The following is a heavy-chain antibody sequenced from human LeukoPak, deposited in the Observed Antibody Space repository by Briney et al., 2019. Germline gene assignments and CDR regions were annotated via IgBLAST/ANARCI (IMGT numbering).Heavy chain of an antibody. J-gene: IGHJ4*02. CDR3: ARGVLRYFDWLLPLDY. D-gene: IGHD3-9*01. V-gene: IGHV1-58*02. CDR1: GFTFTSSA. Sequence: SVKVSCKASGFTFTSSAMQWVRQARGQRLEWIGWIVVGSGNTNYAQKFQGRVTMTRNTSISTAYMELSSLRSEDTAVYYCARGVLRYFDWLLPLDYWGQGTLVTVSS. CDR2: IVVGSGNT.